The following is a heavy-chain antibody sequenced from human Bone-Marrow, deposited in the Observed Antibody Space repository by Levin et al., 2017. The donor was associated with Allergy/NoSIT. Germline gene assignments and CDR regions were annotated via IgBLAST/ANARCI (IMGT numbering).Heavy chain of an antibody. D-gene: IGHD6-19*01. Sequence: GGSLRLSCAASGFTFNDYTMHWVRQAPQRGLEWVSLISWDASTTYYADSVRGRFTISRDNSKNALYLQMHSLTTEDTALYYCTEDLSPLIAVTGNMEDWGQGTLVTVSS. CDR2: ISWDASTT. V-gene: IGHV3-43*01. CDR3: TEDLSPLIAVTGNMED. CDR1: GFTFNDYT. J-gene: IGHJ4*02.